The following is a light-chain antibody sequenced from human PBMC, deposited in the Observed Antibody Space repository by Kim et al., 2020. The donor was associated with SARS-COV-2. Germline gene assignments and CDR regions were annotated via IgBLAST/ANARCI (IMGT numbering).Light chain of an antibody. CDR3: QQANSFPRT. J-gene: IGKJ1*01. Sequence: ASVGDRVTITCRASQGIGSYLAWYQQKPGKAPKLLIYAASILQSGVPSRFSGSGSATDFTLSISNLQPEDFATYYCQQANSFPRTFGQGTKVDIK. CDR2: AAS. V-gene: IGKV1-12*01. CDR1: QGIGSY.